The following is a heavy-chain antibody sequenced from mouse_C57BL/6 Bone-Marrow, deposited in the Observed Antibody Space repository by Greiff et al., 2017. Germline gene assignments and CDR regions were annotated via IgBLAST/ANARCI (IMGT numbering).Heavy chain of an antibody. V-gene: IGHV1-55*01. CDR3: ARSGPLGRSFDY. Sequence: VQLQEPGAELVKPGASVKMSCKASGYTFTSYWITWVKQRPGQGLEWIGDIYPTSGRTNYNEKFKSKAILTVDTSSNPAYMQLSSLTSEDSAVFYWARSGPLGRSFDYWGQGTTLTVSS. D-gene: IGHD4-1*01. CDR2: IYPTSGRT. CDR1: GYTFTSYW. J-gene: IGHJ2*01.